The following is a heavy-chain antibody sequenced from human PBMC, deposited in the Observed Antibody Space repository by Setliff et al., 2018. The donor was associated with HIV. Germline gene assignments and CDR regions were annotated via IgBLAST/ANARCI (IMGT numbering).Heavy chain of an antibody. CDR1: GFTFSSHA. D-gene: IGHD4-17*01. CDR2: ISSSAGAT. J-gene: IGHJ4*02. V-gene: IGHV3-23*01. Sequence: GGSLRLSCAASGFTFSSHAMSWVRQAPGKGLEWVSVISSSAGATHYADSVKGRFTISRDNSKSTLYLQMSSLRAEDTAVYYCAKFFGGYGDYMGFDYWGQGTLVTVSS. CDR3: AKFFGGYGDYMGFDY.